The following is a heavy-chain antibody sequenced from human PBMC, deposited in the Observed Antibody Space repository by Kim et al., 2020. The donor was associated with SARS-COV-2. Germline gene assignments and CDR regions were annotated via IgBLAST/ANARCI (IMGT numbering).Heavy chain of an antibody. D-gene: IGHD1-26*01. J-gene: IGHJ6*04. CDR3: ARVGPVEYYYYGMDV. V-gene: IGHV4-59*01. Sequence: NPSLKSRVTISVDTAKDQFSLKLSSVTAADTAVYYCARVGPVEYYYYGMDVWGKETTVTVSS.